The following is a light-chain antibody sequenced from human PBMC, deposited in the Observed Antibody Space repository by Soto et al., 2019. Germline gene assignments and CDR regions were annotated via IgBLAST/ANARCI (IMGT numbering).Light chain of an antibody. Sequence: QSVLTQPASVSGSRGQSITISCTGTSSDVGGYNYVSWYQQHPGKAPKFMIYDVSNRPSGVSNRFSGSKSGNTASLTISGLQAEDEADYYCSSYTTSNTRQIVFGTGTKLTVL. CDR1: SSDVGGYNY. CDR2: DVS. V-gene: IGLV2-14*01. CDR3: SSYTTSNTRQIV. J-gene: IGLJ1*01.